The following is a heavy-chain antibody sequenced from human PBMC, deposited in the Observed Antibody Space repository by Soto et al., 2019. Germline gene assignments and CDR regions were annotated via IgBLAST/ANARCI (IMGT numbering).Heavy chain of an antibody. D-gene: IGHD4-17*01. Sequence: SETLSLTCAVSGGSISSSNWWSWVRQPPGKGLEWIGEIYHSGSTNYNPSLKSRVTISVDKSKNQFSLKLSSVTAADTAVYYCASIPTVTHLPRDYWGQGTLVTVSS. J-gene: IGHJ4*02. V-gene: IGHV4-4*02. CDR1: GGSISSSNW. CDR2: IYHSGST. CDR3: ASIPTVTHLPRDY.